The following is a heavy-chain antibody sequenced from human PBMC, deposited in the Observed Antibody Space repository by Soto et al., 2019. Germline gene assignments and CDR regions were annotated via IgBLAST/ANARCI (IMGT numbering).Heavy chain of an antibody. J-gene: IGHJ5*02. CDR3: VPRGTMDRGSRNWFDP. V-gene: IGHV2-5*02. CDR1: GFSLSTSGVG. CDR2: IYWDDDK. Sequence: QITLKESGPTLVKPTQTLTLTCTFSGFSLSTSGVGVGWIRQSPGEALEWLALIYWDDDKRYSPSLKNRLTITKDTSKNQVVLKMTNIEPVDTATYYCVPRGTMDRGSRNWFDPWGQGTLVTVSS. D-gene: IGHD3-10*01.